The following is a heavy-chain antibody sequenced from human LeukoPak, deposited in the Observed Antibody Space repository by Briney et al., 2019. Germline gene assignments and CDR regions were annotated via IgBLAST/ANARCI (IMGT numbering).Heavy chain of an antibody. Sequence: GGSLRLSCAASGFTFSSYAMHWVRQAPGKGLEWVAVISYDGSNKYYADSVKGRFTISRDNSKNTLYLQTNSLRAEDTAVYYCAREQLGDLFFDYWGQGTLVTVSS. J-gene: IGHJ4*02. CDR1: GFTFSSYA. CDR2: ISYDGSNK. V-gene: IGHV3-30-3*01. CDR3: AREQLGDLFFDY. D-gene: IGHD1-1*01.